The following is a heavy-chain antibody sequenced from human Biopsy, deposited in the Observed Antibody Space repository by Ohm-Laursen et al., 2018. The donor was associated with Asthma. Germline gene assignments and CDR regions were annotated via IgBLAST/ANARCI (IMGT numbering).Heavy chain of an antibody. CDR2: INSAGSYI. V-gene: IGHV3-21*01. CDR1: GFAFRDFN. Sequence: SLRLSCAASGFAFRDFNINWVRPAPGKGLQWIASINSAGSYIYYADSVKGRFTISRDNAKNSLFLQMNNLRAEDTAVYYCVRSGTKWELYDAFDIWGQGTMVTVSS. D-gene: IGHD1/OR15-1a*01. J-gene: IGHJ3*02. CDR3: VRSGTKWELYDAFDI.